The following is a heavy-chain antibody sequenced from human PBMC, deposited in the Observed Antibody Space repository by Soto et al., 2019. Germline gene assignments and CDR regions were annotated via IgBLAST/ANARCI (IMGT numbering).Heavy chain of an antibody. Sequence: QVQLVQSGAEVKKSGASVKVSCKASGYTFTGYYIHWVRQAPGQGPEWMGEISPNSGGTKYAQRFQGRVTMTRDTSITTVYMELSNLSTDDTAVYYCGKGRSGDVGVFYWGQGTLATVYS. CDR2: ISPNSGGT. V-gene: IGHV1-2*02. CDR3: GKGRSGDVGVFY. D-gene: IGHD1-26*01. J-gene: IGHJ4*02. CDR1: GYTFTGYY.